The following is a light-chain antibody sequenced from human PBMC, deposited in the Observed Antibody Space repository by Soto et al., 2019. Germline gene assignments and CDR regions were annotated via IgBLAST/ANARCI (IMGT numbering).Light chain of an antibody. J-gene: IGKJ5*01. V-gene: IGKV1-5*01. CDR3: QQYHTFSIA. CDR1: QSISSW. Sequence: DIQMTQSPSTLSASVGDRVTITCRASQSISSWLAWYQQKPGRAPKLLIYYSSSLESGVPSRFSGSGSGTEFTLTISGLQPDDFATYYCQQYHTFSIAFGQGTRLEIK. CDR2: YSS.